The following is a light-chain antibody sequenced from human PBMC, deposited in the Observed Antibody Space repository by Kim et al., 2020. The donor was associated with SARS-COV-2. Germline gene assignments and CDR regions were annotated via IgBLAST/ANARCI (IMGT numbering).Light chain of an antibody. CDR1: QDISTY. CDR2: AAS. V-gene: IGKV1-27*01. Sequence: ASGGDRVTITCRESQDISTYLAWFQQRAGKVPKLLIYAASALQSGDPARFSGSGSGTDFTLTITSLQPEDVATYYCQKYNNAPFTFGPGTKVDIK. CDR3: QKYNNAPFT. J-gene: IGKJ3*01.